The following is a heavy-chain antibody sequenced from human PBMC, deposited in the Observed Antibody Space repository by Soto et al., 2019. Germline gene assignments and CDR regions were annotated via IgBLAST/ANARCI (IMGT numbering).Heavy chain of an antibody. J-gene: IGHJ6*02. CDR3: ARDLSIAVAGDYYYYYGMDV. CDR1: GYTFTSYA. D-gene: IGHD6-19*01. Sequence: ASVKVSCKASGYTFTSYAMHWVRQAPGQRLEWMGWINAGNGSTKYSQKFQGRVTITRDTSASTAYMELSSLRSEDTAVYYCARDLSIAVAGDYYYYYGMDVWGQGTTVTVSS. V-gene: IGHV1-3*01. CDR2: INAGNGST.